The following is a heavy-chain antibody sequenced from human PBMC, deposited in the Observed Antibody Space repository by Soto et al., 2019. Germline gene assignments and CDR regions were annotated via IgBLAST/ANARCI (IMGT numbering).Heavy chain of an antibody. V-gene: IGHV1-3*01. CDR2: INAGNGNT. Sequence: ASVKVSCKASGYTFTSYAMHWVRQAPGQRLEWMGWINAGNGNTKYSQKFQGRVTITRDTSASTAYMGLSSLRSEDTAVYYCARGGYCSGGSCYSVGYYGMDVWGQGTTVTVSS. J-gene: IGHJ6*02. D-gene: IGHD2-15*01. CDR3: ARGGYCSGGSCYSVGYYGMDV. CDR1: GYTFTSYA.